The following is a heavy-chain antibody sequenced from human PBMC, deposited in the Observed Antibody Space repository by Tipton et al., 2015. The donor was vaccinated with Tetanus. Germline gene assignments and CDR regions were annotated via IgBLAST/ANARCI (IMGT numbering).Heavy chain of an antibody. J-gene: IGHJ4*02. Sequence: SLRLSCAASGFSFSDHFMDWVRQAPGKGLEWVAKIKEDGSEKYYVDSVKGRFTISRDNAENSLFLQMNSLRVEDAAMYYCARESRSKIVGQWGQGALVTVSS. V-gene: IGHV3-7*01. D-gene: IGHD2-21*01. CDR1: GFSFSDHF. CDR3: ARESRSKIVGQ. CDR2: IKEDGSEK.